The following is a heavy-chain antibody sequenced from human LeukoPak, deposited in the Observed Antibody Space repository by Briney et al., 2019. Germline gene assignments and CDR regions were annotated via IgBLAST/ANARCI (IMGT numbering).Heavy chain of an antibody. D-gene: IGHD6-13*01. Sequence: QAGGSLRLSCAASGFTFSSYAMSWVRQAPGKGLEWVSAISGSGGSTCYADSVKGRFTISRDNAKNSLYLQMNSLRAEDTAVYCCARDRQQLAHGGYYWGQGTLVTVSS. CDR2: ISGSGGST. CDR1: GFTFSSYA. CDR3: ARDRQQLAHGGYY. V-gene: IGHV3-23*01. J-gene: IGHJ4*02.